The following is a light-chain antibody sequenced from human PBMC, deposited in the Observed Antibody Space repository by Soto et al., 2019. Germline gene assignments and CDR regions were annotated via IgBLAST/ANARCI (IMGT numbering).Light chain of an antibody. CDR3: QQYGKSPWT. V-gene: IGKV3-20*01. Sequence: EIVLTQSPDTLSPSPGDRATISCRASQTVGASYVAWYQHRPGQAPKFIMQGSSTRATGIPDRFGGSGAGTEYILTIDSLVPEDFGLYYFQQYGKSPWTFGQGTKVDI. J-gene: IGKJ1*01. CDR2: GSS. CDR1: QTVGASY.